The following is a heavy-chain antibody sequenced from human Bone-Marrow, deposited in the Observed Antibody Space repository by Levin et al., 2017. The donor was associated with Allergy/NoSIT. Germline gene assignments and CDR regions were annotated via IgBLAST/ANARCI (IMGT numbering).Heavy chain of an antibody. CDR1: GGSISSYY. D-gene: IGHD2-21*02. V-gene: IGHV4-59*08. CDR3: ARRPAAIRYWYFDL. CDR2: IYYSGST. Sequence: GSLRLSCTVSGGSISSYYWSWIRQPPGKGLEWIGYIYYSGSTNYNPSLKSRVTITVETSKNQFSLKLSSVTAADAAVYYCARRPAAIRYWYFDLWGRGTLVTVSS. J-gene: IGHJ2*01.